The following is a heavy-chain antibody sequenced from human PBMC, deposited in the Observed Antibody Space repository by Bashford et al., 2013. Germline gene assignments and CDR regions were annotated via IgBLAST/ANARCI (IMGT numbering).Heavy chain of an antibody. J-gene: IGHJ4*02. Sequence: SGPTLVKPTQTLTLTCSFSGFSLNASGVGVGWVRQPPGKALEWLALLFWNDDKRYSPSLKSRLTITRDTSKNQVVLTMTDMDPVDTATYYCARDFDSWGQGTLVTVSS. V-gene: IGHV2-5*01. CDR2: LFWNDDK. CDR1: GFSLNASGVG. CDR3: ARDFDS.